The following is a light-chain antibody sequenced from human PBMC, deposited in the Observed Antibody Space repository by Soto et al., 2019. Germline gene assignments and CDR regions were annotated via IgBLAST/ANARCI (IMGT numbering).Light chain of an antibody. V-gene: IGKV2D-29*02. CDR2: EVS. Sequence: DVVMTQTPLSLSVTPGQPASISCKSSQSLLHITGETFLFWYLQKPGQSPQLLIYEVSTRVSGVPDRFSGSVSGTDFTLEISRVETDDVGIYYCMQSPHLPPTFGQGTRLGIE. J-gene: IGKJ5*01. CDR3: MQSPHLPPT. CDR1: QSLLHITGETF.